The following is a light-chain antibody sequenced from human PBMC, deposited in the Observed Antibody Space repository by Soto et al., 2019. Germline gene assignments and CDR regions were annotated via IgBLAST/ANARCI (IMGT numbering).Light chain of an antibody. CDR3: QQYDDSLWT. CDR2: GAS. CDR1: QSVRSSY. J-gene: IGKJ1*01. Sequence: EIVLTQSPGTLSLSPGERATLSCRASQSVRSSYLVWYQHKPGQAPRLLIYGASSRAPGIPDRFSGSGSGTDFSLTIHRLEPEDFAVYYCQQYDDSLWTFGQGTKVQIK. V-gene: IGKV3-20*01.